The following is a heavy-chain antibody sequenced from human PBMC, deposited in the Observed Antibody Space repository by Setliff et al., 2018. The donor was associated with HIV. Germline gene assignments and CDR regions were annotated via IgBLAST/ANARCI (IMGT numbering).Heavy chain of an antibody. J-gene: IGHJ4*02. CDR1: GGTFSSYA. V-gene: IGHV1-69*13. CDR2: IIPIFGTA. CDR3: ARERITMIRGVNGDY. Sequence: SVKVSCKASGGTFSSYAISWVRQAPGQGLEWMGGIIPIFGTANYAQKFQGRVPITADESTSTAYMELSSLRSEDTAVYFCARERITMIRGVNGDYWGQGTLVTVSS. D-gene: IGHD3-10*01.